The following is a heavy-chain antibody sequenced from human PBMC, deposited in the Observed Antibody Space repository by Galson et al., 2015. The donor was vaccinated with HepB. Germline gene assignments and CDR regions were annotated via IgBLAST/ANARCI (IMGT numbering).Heavy chain of an antibody. Sequence: SLRLSCATSGFTFRTYSLNWVRLAPGKGLEWLAYISGAGTNIWHADSVKGRFTIFRDNAKNSLFLQMNSLRLEDTAVYHCARDLNWNLDYWGQGTLVTVSS. J-gene: IGHJ4*02. D-gene: IGHD1-1*01. CDR3: ARDLNWNLDY. CDR2: ISGAGTNI. V-gene: IGHV3-48*01. CDR1: GFTFRTYS.